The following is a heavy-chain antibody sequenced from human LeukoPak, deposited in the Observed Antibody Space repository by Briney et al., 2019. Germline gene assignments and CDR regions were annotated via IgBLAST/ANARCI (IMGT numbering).Heavy chain of an antibody. CDR1: GFTLSSYA. J-gene: IGHJ4*02. V-gene: IGHV3-23*01. D-gene: IGHD5-12*01. CDR3: AREGAPSGYDYHY. CDR2: ISVSGNT. Sequence: PGGSLRLSCAASGFTLSSYAMSWVRQGPGKGLEWVSAISVSGNTYHADSVKGRFTISRDNSKNTLYLQMNSLRAEDTAVYYCAREGAPSGYDYHYWGQGTLVTVSS.